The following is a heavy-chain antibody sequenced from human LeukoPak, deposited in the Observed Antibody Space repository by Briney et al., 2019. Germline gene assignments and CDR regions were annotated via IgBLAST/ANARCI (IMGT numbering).Heavy chain of an antibody. Sequence: GESLKISCKGSGYSFTNYWIGWVHQMPGKGLEWMGMIYPADSDTRYRPSFQGQVTISADKSISTAYLQWISLKASDTAIYYCASDYGYLNNAFDVWGQGTMVKVSS. V-gene: IGHV5-51*07. J-gene: IGHJ3*01. CDR3: ASDYGYLNNAFDV. CDR2: IYPADSDT. D-gene: IGHD4-17*01. CDR1: GYSFTNYW.